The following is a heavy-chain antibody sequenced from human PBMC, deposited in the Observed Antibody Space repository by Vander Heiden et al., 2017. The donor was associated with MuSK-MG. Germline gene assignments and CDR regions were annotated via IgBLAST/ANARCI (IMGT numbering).Heavy chain of an antibody. V-gene: IGHV4-31*03. D-gene: IGHD3-10*01. CDR2: ISYSGST. CDR3: ARSSQYDYGPLDY. J-gene: IGHJ4*02. Sequence: QVQLQESGPGLVKPSQTLSLTCTVPGGSISSGGYYWNWIRQHPGKGLEWIGYISYSGSTYYIPSLKSRLTISVDTSKNQFSLKLTSVTAADTAVYYCARSSQYDYGPLDYWGQGTLVTVSS. CDR1: GGSISSGGYY.